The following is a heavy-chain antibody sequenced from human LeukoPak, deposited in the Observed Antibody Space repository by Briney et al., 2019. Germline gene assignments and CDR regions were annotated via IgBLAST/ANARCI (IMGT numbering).Heavy chain of an antibody. CDR2: IRYDETTK. CDR3: ARDRYYYGTGTYYHFDY. Sequence: GGSLRLSCAASGFTFSSYWMHWVRQAPGKGLEWVTFIRYDETTKYYADSVKGRFTISRDNSKNTLYLQMNSLSAEDTAVYYCARDRYYYGTGTYYHFDYWGHGTRVTVSS. CDR1: GFTFSSYW. V-gene: IGHV3-33*08. D-gene: IGHD3-10*01. J-gene: IGHJ4*01.